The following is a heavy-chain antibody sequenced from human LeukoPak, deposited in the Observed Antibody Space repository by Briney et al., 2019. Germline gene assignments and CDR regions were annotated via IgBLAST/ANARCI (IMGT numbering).Heavy chain of an antibody. CDR3: ARVTAGAYFDY. CDR1: GFTFSSYA. J-gene: IGHJ4*02. CDR2: IYSGGST. V-gene: IGHV3-66*01. D-gene: IGHD6-13*01. Sequence: GGSLRLSCAASGFTFSSYAMSWVRQAPGKGLEWVSVIYSGGSTYYADSVKGRFTISRDNSKNTLYLQMNSLRAEDTAVYYCARVTAGAYFDYWGQGTLVTVSS.